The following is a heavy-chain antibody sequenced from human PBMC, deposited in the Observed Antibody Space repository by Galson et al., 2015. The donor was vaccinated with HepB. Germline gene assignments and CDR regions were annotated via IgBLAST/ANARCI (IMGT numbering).Heavy chain of an antibody. CDR3: ARLPVTTFGRAFDI. V-gene: IGHV1-69*04. CDR1: GGTFSSYA. CDR2: IIPILGIA. Sequence: SVKVSCKASGGTFSSYAISWVRQAPGQGLEWMGRIIPILGIANYAQKFQGRVTITADKSTSTAYMELSSLRSEDTAVYYCARLPVTTFGRAFDIWGQGTMVTVSS. J-gene: IGHJ3*02. D-gene: IGHD3-16*01.